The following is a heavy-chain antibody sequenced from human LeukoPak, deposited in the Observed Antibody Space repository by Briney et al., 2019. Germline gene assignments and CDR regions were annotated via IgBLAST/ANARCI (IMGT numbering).Heavy chain of an antibody. CDR1: GVTFSSYW. CDR2: IKQDGSEK. Sequence: PGGSLRLSCAASGVTFSSYWMSWVRQAPGKGLEWVANIKQDGSEKYYVDSVKGRFTISRDNAKNSLYLQMNSLRAEDTAVYYCAKADGFLEWLMNYWGQGTLVSVPS. CDR3: AKADGFLEWLMNY. D-gene: IGHD3-3*01. V-gene: IGHV3-7*01. J-gene: IGHJ4*02.